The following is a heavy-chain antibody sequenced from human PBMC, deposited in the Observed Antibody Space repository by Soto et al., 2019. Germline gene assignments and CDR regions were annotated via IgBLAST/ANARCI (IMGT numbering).Heavy chain of an antibody. J-gene: IGHJ4*02. CDR2: IFYSGIT. V-gene: IGHV4-59*01. D-gene: IGHD6-13*01. Sequence: LTCTVSDGSISGYYWSWIRQPPGKGLEWIGYIFYSGITNYNPSLKSRVTISVDTSKNQFSLNLSSVTAADTAVYYCARAGWSNSWYFDYWGQVALVTVSS. CDR1: DGSISGYY. CDR3: ARAGWSNSWYFDY.